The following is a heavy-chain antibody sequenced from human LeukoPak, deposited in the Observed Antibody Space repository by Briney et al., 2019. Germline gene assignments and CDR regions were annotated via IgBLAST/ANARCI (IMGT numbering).Heavy chain of an antibody. CDR2: IYHSGST. J-gene: IGHJ4*02. V-gene: IGHV4-39*07. Sequence: SETLSLTCTVSGDSISSGNYYWTWIRQPPGKGLEWIGEIYHSGSTNYNPSLKSRVTISVDKSKNQFSLKLSSVTAADTAVYYCARGYDFWSGYSGVNYYFDYWGQGTLVTVSS. CDR1: GDSISSGNYY. D-gene: IGHD3-3*01. CDR3: ARGYDFWSGYSGVNYYFDY.